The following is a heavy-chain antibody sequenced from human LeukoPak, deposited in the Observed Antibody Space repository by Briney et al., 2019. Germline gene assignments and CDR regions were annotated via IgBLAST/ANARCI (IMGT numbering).Heavy chain of an antibody. D-gene: IGHD3-22*01. CDR3: ARDMKDYYDSSGLKY. V-gene: IGHV1-2*02. Sequence: ASVKVSCKASGYTFTGYYMHWVRQAPGQGLEWMGWINPNSGGTNYAQKSQGRVTMTRDTSISTAYMELSRLRSDDTAVYYCARDMKDYYDSSGLKYWGQGTLVTVSS. CDR2: INPNSGGT. CDR1: GYTFTGYY. J-gene: IGHJ4*02.